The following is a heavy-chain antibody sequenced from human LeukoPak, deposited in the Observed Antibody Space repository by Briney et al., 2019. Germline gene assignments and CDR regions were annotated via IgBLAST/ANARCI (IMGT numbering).Heavy chain of an antibody. Sequence: SETRSLTCTVSGGSISSYYWSWIRQPPGKGLEWIGYIYYSGSTNYNPSLKSRVTISVDTSKNQFSLKLSSVTAADTAVYYCARKISAFDIWGQGTMVTVSS. CDR2: IYYSGST. CDR3: ARKISAFDI. D-gene: IGHD3-3*02. J-gene: IGHJ3*02. V-gene: IGHV4-59*08. CDR1: GGSISSYY.